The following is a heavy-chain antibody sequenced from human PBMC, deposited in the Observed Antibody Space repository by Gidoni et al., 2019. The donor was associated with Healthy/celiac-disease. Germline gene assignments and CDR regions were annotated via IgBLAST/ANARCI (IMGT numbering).Heavy chain of an antibody. CDR3: ARETGDGYNWGY. V-gene: IGHV4-38-2*02. D-gene: IGHD5-12*01. CDR2: IYHSGST. CDR1: GYSISSGYY. Sequence: QVQLQESGPGLVKPSETLSLTCAVSGYSISSGYYWGWIRQPPGKGLEWIGSIYHSGSTSYNPSLKSRVTISVDTSKNQFSLKLSSVTAADTAVYYCARETGDGYNWGYWGQGTLVTVSS. J-gene: IGHJ4*02.